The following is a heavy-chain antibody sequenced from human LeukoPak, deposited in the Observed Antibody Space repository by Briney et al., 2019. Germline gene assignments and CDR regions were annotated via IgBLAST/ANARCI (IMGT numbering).Heavy chain of an antibody. CDR1: GFTVSINY. CDR3: ARAVTVVTAIHD. Sequence: PGGSLRLSCAASGFTVSINYMTWVRQAPGKGLYWVSVIYSGGGTYYADSVKGRFTISRDNSKNTLYLQMNSLGAEDTAVYYCARAVTVVTAIHDWGQGTLVTVSS. J-gene: IGHJ4*02. CDR2: IYSGGGT. D-gene: IGHD2-21*02. V-gene: IGHV3-53*01.